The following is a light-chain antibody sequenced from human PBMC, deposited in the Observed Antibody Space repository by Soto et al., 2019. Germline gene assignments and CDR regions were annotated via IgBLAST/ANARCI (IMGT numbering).Light chain of an antibody. Sequence: QAVVAQPPSVSGAPGQGVTISCTGGSSNIGAGYDVHWYRQLPGTAPKLLIYGDSDRPSGVPDRFSGSKSGTSASLAITGLQAEDEADFFCQSYDSSLSGWVFGGGTQLTVL. CDR1: SSNIGAGYD. CDR3: QSYDSSLSGWV. CDR2: GDS. V-gene: IGLV1-40*01. J-gene: IGLJ3*02.